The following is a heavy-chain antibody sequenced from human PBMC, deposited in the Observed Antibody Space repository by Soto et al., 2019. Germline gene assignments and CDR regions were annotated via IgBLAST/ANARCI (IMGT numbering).Heavy chain of an antibody. Sequence: GESLKISCKGSGYSFTSYWISWVRQMPGKGLEWMGRIDPSDSYTNHSPSFQGHVTISADKSISTAYLQWSSLKASDTAMYYCARLILEDCSSTSCLRGIDPWGQGTLVTVS. CDR2: IDPSDSYT. CDR3: ARLILEDCSSTSCLRGIDP. J-gene: IGHJ5*02. V-gene: IGHV5-10-1*01. D-gene: IGHD2-2*01. CDR1: GYSFTSYW.